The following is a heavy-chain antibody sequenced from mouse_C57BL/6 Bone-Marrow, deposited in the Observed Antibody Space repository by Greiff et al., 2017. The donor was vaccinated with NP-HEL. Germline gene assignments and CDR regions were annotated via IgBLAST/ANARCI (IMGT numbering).Heavy chain of an antibody. CDR3: ARSGDSSGYRFAY. D-gene: IGHD3-2*02. CDR1: GYTFTSYW. Sequence: QVQLQQSGAELAKPGASVKLSCKASGYTFTSYWMHWVKQRPGQGLEWIGYINPSSGYTKYNPKFKDKATLTADKSSSTAYLQLSSLTYEDSAVYYCARSGDSSGYRFAYWGQGTLVTVSA. J-gene: IGHJ3*01. CDR2: INPSSGYT. V-gene: IGHV1-7*01.